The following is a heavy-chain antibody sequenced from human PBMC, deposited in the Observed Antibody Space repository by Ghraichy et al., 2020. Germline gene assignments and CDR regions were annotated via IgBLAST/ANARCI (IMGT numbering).Heavy chain of an antibody. V-gene: IGHV3-33*01. CDR3: ARARGGNDYGDYGAFQT. D-gene: IGHD4-17*01. CDR1: GFTFSFYG. Sequence: GESLNISCAASGFTFSFYGMHWVRQAPGKGLEWVAVIWYDGSLSHYADSVKGRFTISRDNSNNTLYLQANSLRVEDTAVYYCARARGGNDYGDYGAFQTWGQGKMVAVSS. CDR2: IWYDGSLS. J-gene: IGHJ3*02.